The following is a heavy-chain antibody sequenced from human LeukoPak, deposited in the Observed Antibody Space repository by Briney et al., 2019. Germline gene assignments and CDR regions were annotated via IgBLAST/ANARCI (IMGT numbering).Heavy chain of an antibody. CDR3: AKARGRIQLWTDFDY. CDR2: IRYDGSNK. D-gene: IGHD5-18*01. V-gene: IGHV3-30*02. Sequence: PGGSLRLSCAASGFTFSSYGMHWVRQAPGKGLEWVAFIRYDGSNKYYADSVKGRFTISRDNSKNTLYLQMNSLRAEDTAVYYCAKARGRIQLWTDFDYWGQGTLVTVSS. CDR1: GFTFSSYG. J-gene: IGHJ4*02.